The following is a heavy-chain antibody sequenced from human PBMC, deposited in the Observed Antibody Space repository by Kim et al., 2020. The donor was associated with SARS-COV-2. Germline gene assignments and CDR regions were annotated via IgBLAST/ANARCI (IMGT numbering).Heavy chain of an antibody. D-gene: IGHD4-17*01. J-gene: IGHJ4*02. V-gene: IGHV3-21*01. CDR3: AREKTTVTTGGFGY. Sequence: ADSVKSRFTISGDNAKNSLYLQMNSLRAEDTAVYYCAREKTTVTTGGFGYWGQGTLVTVSS.